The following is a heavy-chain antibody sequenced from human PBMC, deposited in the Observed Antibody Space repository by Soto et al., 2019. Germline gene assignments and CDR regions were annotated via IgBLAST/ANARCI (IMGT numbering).Heavy chain of an antibody. Sequence: GGSLRLSCAASGFTFSSYAMSWVRQAPGKGLEWVSAISGSGGSTYYADSVKGRFTISRDNSKNTLYLQMNSLRAEDTAVYYCAKALSGYDKTAYYYYYYMDVWGKGTTVTVSS. CDR2: ISGSGGST. V-gene: IGHV3-23*01. J-gene: IGHJ6*03. CDR1: GFTFSSYA. D-gene: IGHD5-12*01. CDR3: AKALSGYDKTAYYYYYYMDV.